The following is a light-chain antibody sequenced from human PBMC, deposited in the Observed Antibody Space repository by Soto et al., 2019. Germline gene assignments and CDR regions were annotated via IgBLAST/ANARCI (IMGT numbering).Light chain of an antibody. J-gene: IGKJ4*01. Sequence: EIVLTQSPATLSLSPGERATLSCRASQSVRNYLAWYQQKPGQAPRLLIYDASNRATGIPGRFSGSGSGTDFTLTISSLEPEDFAVYYCQQRSNWLTFAGGTKVEIK. CDR2: DAS. CDR3: QQRSNWLT. CDR1: QSVRNY. V-gene: IGKV3-11*01.